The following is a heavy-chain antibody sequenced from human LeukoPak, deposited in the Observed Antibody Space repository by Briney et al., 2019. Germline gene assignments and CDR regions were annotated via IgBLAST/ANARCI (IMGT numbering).Heavy chain of an antibody. V-gene: IGHV3-7*01. CDR2: IKQDGSEK. Sequence: PGGSLRLSCAASGFTFSSYWMSWVRQAPGKGLEWVANIKQDGSEKYYVDSVKGRFTISRDNAKNSLYLQMNSLRAEDTAVYYCAGPIVGATSPFDYWGQGTLVTVSS. D-gene: IGHD1-26*01. CDR3: AGPIVGATSPFDY. J-gene: IGHJ4*02. CDR1: GFTFSSYW.